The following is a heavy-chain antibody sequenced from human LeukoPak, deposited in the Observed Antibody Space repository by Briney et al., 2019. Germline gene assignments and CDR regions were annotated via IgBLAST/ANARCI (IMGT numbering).Heavy chain of an antibody. D-gene: IGHD3-22*01. J-gene: IGHJ5*02. Sequence: PSETLSLTCAVSGGSISSGGYSWSWIRQPPVKGLEWLGYIYHSGSTYYNPSLKSRVTISVDRSKNQFSLKLSSVTAADTAVYYCARGPNYDSSGYYFDPWGQGTLVTVSS. CDR2: IYHSGST. V-gene: IGHV4-30-2*01. CDR3: ARGPNYDSSGYYFDP. CDR1: GGSISSGGYS.